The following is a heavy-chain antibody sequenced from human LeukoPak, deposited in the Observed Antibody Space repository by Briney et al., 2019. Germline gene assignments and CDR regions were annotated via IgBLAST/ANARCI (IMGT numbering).Heavy chain of an antibody. Sequence: SETLSLTCAVYGGSFSGYYWSWIRQPPGKGLEWIGEINHSGSTNYNPSLKSRVTISVDTSKNQFSLKLSSVTAADTAVYYRARGSSRESYWGQGTLVTVSS. CDR3: ARGSSRESY. J-gene: IGHJ4*02. CDR2: INHSGST. D-gene: IGHD2-2*01. CDR1: GGSFSGYY. V-gene: IGHV4-34*01.